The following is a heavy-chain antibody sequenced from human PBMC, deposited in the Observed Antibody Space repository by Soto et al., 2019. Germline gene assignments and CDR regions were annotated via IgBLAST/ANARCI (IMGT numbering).Heavy chain of an antibody. Sequence: QAQLVQSGAEVRKPGASVKVSCEAFGYTFTDYFIHWVRQAPGQGLEWMGVISPRAGSTTSAQEFQGRISMTRDTSTNTLYMELGSLRPEDTAIYYCARIEPRGVNWFDPWGQGTLVTVSS. CDR3: ARIEPRGVNWFDP. D-gene: IGHD2-8*01. J-gene: IGHJ5*02. CDR1: GYTFTDYF. CDR2: ISPRAGST. V-gene: IGHV1-46*03.